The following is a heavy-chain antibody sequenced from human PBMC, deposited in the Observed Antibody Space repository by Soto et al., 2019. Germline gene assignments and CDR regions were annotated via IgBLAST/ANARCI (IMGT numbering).Heavy chain of an antibody. CDR1: GASITNYC. CDR2: IFTSGNT. V-gene: IGHV4-4*07. D-gene: IGHD3-9*01. J-gene: IGHJ5*02. Sequence: SETLSLTCAVSGASITNYCWSWIRQPAGKGLEWIGHIFTSGNTNYNPSLKSRVTMSLDTSKNQFSLKLSSVTAADTAVYYCARQKILTGYYTNWFDPWGQGTRVTVSS. CDR3: ARQKILTGYYTNWFDP.